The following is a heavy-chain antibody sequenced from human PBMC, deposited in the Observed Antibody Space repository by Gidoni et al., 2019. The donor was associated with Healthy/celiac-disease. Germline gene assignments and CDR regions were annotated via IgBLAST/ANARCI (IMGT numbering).Heavy chain of an antibody. V-gene: IGHV3-33*01. CDR2: IWYDGSNK. D-gene: IGHD4-4*01. CDR3: ARDRTDYTYYYYYGMDV. Sequence: QVQLVESGGGVVQPGRSLRLSCAASGFTFSSYGMHWVRQAPGKGLEWVAVIWYDGSNKDYADSVKGRFTISRDNSKNTLYLQMNSLRAEDTAVYYCARDRTDYTYYYYYGMDVWGQGTTVTVSS. J-gene: IGHJ6*02. CDR1: GFTFSSYG.